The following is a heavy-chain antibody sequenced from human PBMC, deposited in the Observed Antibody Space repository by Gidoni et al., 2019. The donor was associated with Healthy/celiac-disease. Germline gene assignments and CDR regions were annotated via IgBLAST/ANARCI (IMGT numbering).Heavy chain of an antibody. V-gene: IGHV1-69*06. D-gene: IGHD3-22*01. CDR2: IIPIFGTA. J-gene: IGHJ5*02. Sequence: QVQLVQSGAAVMKPGSSVKVSCKASVGTFSSYAISWVRQAPGQGLEWMGGIIPIFGTANYAQKFKGRVTITADKSTSTAYMELSSLRSEDTAVYYGARGGWRVKYYYDSSGSNWFDLWGQGTLVTVSS. CDR1: VGTFSSYA. CDR3: ARGGWRVKYYYDSSGSNWFDL.